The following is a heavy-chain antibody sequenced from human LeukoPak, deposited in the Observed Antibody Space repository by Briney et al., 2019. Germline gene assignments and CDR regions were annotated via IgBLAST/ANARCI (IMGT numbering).Heavy chain of an antibody. CDR3: ARGAPAAYGWFDP. Sequence: SETLSLTCTVSGGSISSYYWSWIRQPPGKGLEWIGYIYYSGSTNYNPSLKSRVTISVDTPKNQFSLKLSSVTAADTAVYYCARGAPAAYGWFDPWGQGTLVTVSS. J-gene: IGHJ5*02. D-gene: IGHD2-2*01. CDR2: IYYSGST. CDR1: GGSISSYY. V-gene: IGHV4-59*01.